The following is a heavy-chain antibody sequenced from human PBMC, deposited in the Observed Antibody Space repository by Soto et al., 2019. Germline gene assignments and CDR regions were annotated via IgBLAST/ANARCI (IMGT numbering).Heavy chain of an antibody. D-gene: IGHD1-20*01. CDR3: ARDSITGTPYYNSGMDV. CDR2: ISSGSSYT. J-gene: IGHJ6*02. Sequence: GGSLRLSCAASGFTFSDYYMSWIRQAPGKGLEWVSYISSGSSYTKYADSVKGRFTISRDNAKNSLYLQMNSLRAEDTAVYYCARDSITGTPYYNSGMDVWGPGTMVTVSS. CDR1: GFTFSDYY. V-gene: IGHV3-11*06.